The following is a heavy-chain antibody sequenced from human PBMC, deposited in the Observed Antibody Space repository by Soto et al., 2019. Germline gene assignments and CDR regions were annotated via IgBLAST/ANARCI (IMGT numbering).Heavy chain of an antibody. CDR3: ARAPIYYDFWSGYARDV. Sequence: SEPLSLTCTVSGGSISSGDYYLSWIRKTPAKGLKWIGHLHHSWSTYYNQSLKSRVPISVDTSKNQVSLNLSSVTATDTAGYSCARAPIYYDFWSGYARDVWGQGTTVTVS. J-gene: IGHJ6*02. D-gene: IGHD3-3*01. CDR2: LHHSWST. CDR1: GGSISSGDYY. V-gene: IGHV4-30-4*01.